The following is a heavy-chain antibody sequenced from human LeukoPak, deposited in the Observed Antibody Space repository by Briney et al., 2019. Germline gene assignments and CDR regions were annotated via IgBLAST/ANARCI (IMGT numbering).Heavy chain of an antibody. CDR3: ARGSQVDDFWSGYRAPLDY. CDR1: GGSISSSGYY. Sequence: KPSETLSLTCTVSGGSISSSGYYWSWIRQTPGKGLEWIGTVYYSGGAYYNPSLKTQVTISVDTSKNQFSLKLSSVTAADTAVYYCARGSQVDDFWSGYRAPLDYWGQGTLVTVSS. CDR2: VYYSGGA. V-gene: IGHV4-39*01. D-gene: IGHD3-3*01. J-gene: IGHJ4*02.